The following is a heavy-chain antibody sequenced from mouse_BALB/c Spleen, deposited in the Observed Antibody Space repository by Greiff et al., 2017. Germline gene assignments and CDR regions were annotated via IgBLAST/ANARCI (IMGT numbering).Heavy chain of an antibody. CDR1: GFTFSSYA. Sequence: EVMLVESGGGLVKPGGSLKLSCAASGFTFSSYAMSWVRQTPEKRLEWVASISSGGSTYYPDSVKGRFTISRDNARNILYLQMSSLRSEDTAMYYCARKGALEPFAYWGQGTLVTVSA. CDR2: ISSGGST. CDR3: ARKGALEPFAY. J-gene: IGHJ3*01. V-gene: IGHV5-6-5*01.